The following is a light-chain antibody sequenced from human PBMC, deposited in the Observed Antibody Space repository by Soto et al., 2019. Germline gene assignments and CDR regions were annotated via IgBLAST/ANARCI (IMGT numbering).Light chain of an antibody. CDR1: QSVSSSY. CDR2: GAS. CDR3: QQYGSSPLT. Sequence: EIVLTQSPGTLSLSPGERATLSCRASQSVSSSYLAWYQQKPGQAPRLLIYGASSRATGIPDRFSGSGSGTDFTLTMSRLEPEDFAVYYCQQYGSSPLTFGGGTKLEIK. J-gene: IGKJ4*01. V-gene: IGKV3-20*01.